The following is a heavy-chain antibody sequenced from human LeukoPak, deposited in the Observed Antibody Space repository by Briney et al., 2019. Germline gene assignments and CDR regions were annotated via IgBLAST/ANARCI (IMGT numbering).Heavy chain of an antibody. V-gene: IGHV4-34*01. J-gene: IGHJ4*02. D-gene: IGHD3-22*01. CDR2: INHSGST. CDR1: GGSFSGYY. CDR3: ARAGHYDSSGYPFDY. Sequence: SETLSLTCAVYGGSFSGYYWSWIRQPPGKGLEWIGEINHSGSTYYNPSLKSRVTISVDGSKNQFSLKLSSVTAADTAVYYCARAGHYDSSGYPFDYWGQGTLVTVSS.